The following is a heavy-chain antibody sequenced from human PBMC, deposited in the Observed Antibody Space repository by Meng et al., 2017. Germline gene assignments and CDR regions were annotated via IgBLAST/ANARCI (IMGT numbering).Heavy chain of an antibody. J-gene: IGHJ4*02. V-gene: IGHV1-18*01. CDR3: ARVGSYDILTGYLQGYFDY. D-gene: IGHD3-9*01. CDR2: ISAYNCNT. Sequence: VQSEAGVKKPWGSVKGSCNASGYTFARYGISGVRQAPGQGLEWMGWISAYNCNTNSAQKLQGRVTMTTDTSTSTAYMELRSLRSDDTAVYYCARVGSYDILTGYLQGYFDYWGQGTLVTVSS. CDR1: GYTFARYG.